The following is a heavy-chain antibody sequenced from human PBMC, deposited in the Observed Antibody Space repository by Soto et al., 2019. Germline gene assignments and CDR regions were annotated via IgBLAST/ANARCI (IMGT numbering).Heavy chain of an antibody. CDR1: GGSISSGDYY. J-gene: IGHJ4*02. CDR2: IYYSGST. Sequence: PSETLSLTCTVSGGSISSGDYYWSWIRQPPGKGLEWIGYIYYSGSTYYNPSLKSRVTISVDTSKNQFSLKLSSVTAADTAVYYCARGTVVVTAIRGGFDYWGQGTLVTVSS. V-gene: IGHV4-30-4*01. D-gene: IGHD2-21*02. CDR3: ARGTVVVTAIRGGFDY.